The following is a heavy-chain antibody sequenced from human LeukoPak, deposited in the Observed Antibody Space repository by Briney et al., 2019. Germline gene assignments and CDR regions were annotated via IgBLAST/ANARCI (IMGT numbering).Heavy chain of an antibody. CDR1: GYTFTGYY. Sequence: ASVKDSCKASGYTFTGYYMHWVRQAPGQGLEWMGWINPNSGGTHYAQKLQGTVTMTRDTSISTGYMEQSRLGSDDTGVYYCARRDTSVGAFDIWGQGTMVTVSS. J-gene: IGHJ3*02. CDR3: ARRDTSVGAFDI. V-gene: IGHV1-2*02. D-gene: IGHD4-23*01. CDR2: INPNSGGT.